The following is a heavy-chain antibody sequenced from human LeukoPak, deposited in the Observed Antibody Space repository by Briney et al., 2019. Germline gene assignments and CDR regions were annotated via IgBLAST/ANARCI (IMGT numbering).Heavy chain of an antibody. V-gene: IGHV3-7*03. J-gene: IGHJ4*02. CDR1: GFTFSSYS. CDR2: IKQDGSEK. D-gene: IGHD3-9*01. Sequence: PGGSLRLSCAASGFTFSSYSMNWVRQAPGKGLEWVANIKQDGSEKYYVDSVKGRFTISRDNAKNSLYLQMNSLRAEDTAVYYCARVPRGYDILTGYYPLYFDYWGQGTLVTVSS. CDR3: ARVPRGYDILTGYYPLYFDY.